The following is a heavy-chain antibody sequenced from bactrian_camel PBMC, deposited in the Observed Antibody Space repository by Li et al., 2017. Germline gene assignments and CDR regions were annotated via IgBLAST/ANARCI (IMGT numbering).Heavy chain of an antibody. V-gene: IGHV3S56*01. D-gene: IGHD6*01. J-gene: IGHJ4*01. CDR2: IESDGST. CDR1: VDTIGRYC. CDR3: AARWSRCSSDWRDWDY. Sequence: VQAGGSLRLSCVASVDTIGRYCMGWFRQIPDKEREGIAGIESDGSTSYADSVKGRFTISSDDAKKTVHLQMSSLKPEDTSMYYCAARWSRCSSDWRDWDYWGQGTQVTVSS.